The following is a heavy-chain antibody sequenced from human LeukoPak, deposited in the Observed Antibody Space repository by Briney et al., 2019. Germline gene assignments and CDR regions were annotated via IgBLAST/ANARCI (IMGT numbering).Heavy chain of an antibody. Sequence: PSETLSLTCTVSGGSISSYYWSWIRQPPGKGLEWIGSIYYSGSTYYNPSLKSRVTISVDTSKNQFSLKLSSVTAADTAVYYCARLLLHIDYWGQGTLVTVSS. CDR1: GGSISSYY. J-gene: IGHJ4*02. CDR3: ARLLLHIDY. CDR2: IYYSGST. V-gene: IGHV4-39*01. D-gene: IGHD1-26*01.